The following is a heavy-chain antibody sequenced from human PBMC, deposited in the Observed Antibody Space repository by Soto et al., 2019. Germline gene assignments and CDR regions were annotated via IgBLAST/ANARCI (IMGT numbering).Heavy chain of an antibody. J-gene: IGHJ4*02. D-gene: IGHD3-16*02. CDR1: GGPFRGSA. V-gene: IGHV1-69*13. CDR3: ATNNRASYHFDY. Sequence: ALATVSCQASGGPFRGSAIGCERQAPGQVLEWMGGIIPLFGTTNYAQKFQGRVTITADDATRTASIERSSLRSEDTAIYYCATNNRASYHFDYWGQGTLVTVAP. CDR2: IIPLFGTT.